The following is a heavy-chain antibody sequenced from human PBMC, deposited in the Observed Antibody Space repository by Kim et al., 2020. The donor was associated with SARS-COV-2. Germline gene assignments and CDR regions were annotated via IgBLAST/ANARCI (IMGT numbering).Heavy chain of an antibody. V-gene: IGHV3-23*01. D-gene: IGHD3-22*01. J-gene: IGHJ4*02. Sequence: GRFTISRDNSKNTLYLQMNSLRAEDTAVYYCAKRGNYYDTSGYYYGWFAYWGQGSLVTVSS. CDR3: AKRGNYYDTSGYYYGWFAY.